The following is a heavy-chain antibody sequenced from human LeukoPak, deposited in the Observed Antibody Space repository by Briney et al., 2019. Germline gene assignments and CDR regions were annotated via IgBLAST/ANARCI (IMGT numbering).Heavy chain of an antibody. V-gene: IGHV4-59*08. D-gene: IGHD5-12*01. CDR2: IYYSGST. J-gene: IGHJ4*02. CDR3: ARPRGYDSHFFDS. CDR1: GGSISSYY. Sequence: SETLSLTCTVSGGSISSYYWSWIRQPPGKGLEWIGYIYYSGSTNYNPSLKSRVTISVDTSKNQFSLKLSSVTAADTAVYYCARPRGYDSHFFDSWGQGTLVTVSS.